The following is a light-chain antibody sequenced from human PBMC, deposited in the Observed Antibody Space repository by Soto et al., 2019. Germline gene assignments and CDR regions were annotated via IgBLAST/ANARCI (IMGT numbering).Light chain of an antibody. V-gene: IGKV3-15*01. Sequence: IVMTQSPATLSVSKGERATFSCRASQNIYSNIAWYQQRPGQAPRLLIYRASTRATGVPARFSGSGSGTEFTLTISSLQSEDFAVYSCLQYHNLWAFGQVTKVDIK. J-gene: IGKJ1*01. CDR3: LQYHNLWA. CDR2: RAS. CDR1: QNIYSN.